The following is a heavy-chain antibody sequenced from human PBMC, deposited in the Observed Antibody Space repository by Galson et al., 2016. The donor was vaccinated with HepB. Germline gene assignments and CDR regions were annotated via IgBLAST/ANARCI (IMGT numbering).Heavy chain of an antibody. J-gene: IGHJ4*02. CDR2: IYSGGTT. CDR3: AKALAVPALGFDF. Sequence: SLRLSCAASGLTVNSNYMAWVRQAPGKGLEWVSIIYSGGTTHYADSVKGRFTISRDSSNNTLYLQLNSLRAEDTATYYCAKALAVPALGFDFWGQGTLVTVSS. CDR1: GLTVNSNY. D-gene: IGHD6-19*01. V-gene: IGHV3-53*01.